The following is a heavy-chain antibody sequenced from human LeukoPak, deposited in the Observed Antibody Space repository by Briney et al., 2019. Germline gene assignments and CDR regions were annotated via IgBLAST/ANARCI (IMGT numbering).Heavy chain of an antibody. Sequence: GGSLRLSCAASGFTFSSCPMHWVRQAPGKGLEWVALISYDESYKYYADSVKGRFTISRDNSKNTLYLQMNSLRPEDTAVNYCAREPDCRSTSCYQYFQHWGQGTLVTVSS. V-gene: IGHV3-30*01. J-gene: IGHJ1*01. CDR1: GFTFSSCP. D-gene: IGHD2-2*01. CDR2: ISYDESYK. CDR3: AREPDCRSTSCYQYFQH.